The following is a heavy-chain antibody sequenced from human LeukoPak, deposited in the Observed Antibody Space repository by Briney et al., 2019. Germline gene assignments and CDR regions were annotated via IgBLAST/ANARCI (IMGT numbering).Heavy chain of an antibody. CDR3: ARKGDYNILTGYMWFDP. D-gene: IGHD3-9*01. Sequence: SETLSLTCAVSGGSISSSNWWSWVRQPPGKGLEWIGEIYHSGSTNYNPSLKSRVTISVDKSKNQFSLKLSSVTAADTAVYYCARKGDYNILTGYMWFDPWGQGTLVTVSS. V-gene: IGHV4-4*02. CDR2: IYHSGST. CDR1: GGSISSSNW. J-gene: IGHJ5*02.